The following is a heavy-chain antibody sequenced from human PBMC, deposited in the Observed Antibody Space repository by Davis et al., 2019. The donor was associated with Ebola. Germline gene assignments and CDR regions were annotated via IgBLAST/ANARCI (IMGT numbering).Heavy chain of an antibody. D-gene: IGHD2-8*02. CDR3: ARDGGYCTGGVCYRWGGYYYYGMDV. CDR2: IIPIFGTA. CDR1: GGTFSSYA. J-gene: IGHJ6*02. V-gene: IGHV1-69*13. Sequence: SVKVSCKASGGTFSSYAISWVRQAPGQGLEWMGGIIPIFGTANYAQKFQGRVTITADESTSTAYMELSSLRSEDTAVYYCARDGGYCTGGVCYRWGGYYYYGMDVWGQGTTVTVSS.